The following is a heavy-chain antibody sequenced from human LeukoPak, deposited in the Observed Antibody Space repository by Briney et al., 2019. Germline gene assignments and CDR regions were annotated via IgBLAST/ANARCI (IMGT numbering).Heavy chain of an antibody. CDR2: ISGSGGST. J-gene: IGHJ4*02. V-gene: IGHV3-23*01. CDR3: ARGVTPFDY. Sequence: PGGSLRLSCAASGFTFSSYEMNWVRQAPGKGLEWVSAISGSGGSTYYADSVKGRFTISRDNSKNTLYLQMNSLRAEDTAVYYCARGVTPFDYWGQGTLVTVSS. CDR1: GFTFSSYE. D-gene: IGHD3-10*01.